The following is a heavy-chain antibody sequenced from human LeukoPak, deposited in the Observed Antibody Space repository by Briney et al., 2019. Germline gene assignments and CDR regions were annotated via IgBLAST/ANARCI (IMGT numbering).Heavy chain of an antibody. J-gene: IGHJ4*02. CDR2: ISGSGGST. D-gene: IGHD3-10*01. Sequence: GGSLRLSCAASGFTFSSYAMSWVRQAPGKGLEWVSAISGSGGSTYYADSVKGRFTISRDNSKNTLYLQMNSLRAEDTAVYYCAREFLSTSGSYYPAIEYWGQGTLVTVSS. CDR1: GFTFSSYA. V-gene: IGHV3-23*01. CDR3: AREFLSTSGSYYPAIEY.